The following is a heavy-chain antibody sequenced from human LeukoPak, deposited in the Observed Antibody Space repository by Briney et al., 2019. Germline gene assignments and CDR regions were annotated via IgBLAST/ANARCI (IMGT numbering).Heavy chain of an antibody. CDR3: ARRRLSSRGVGYNWFDP. CDR2: MNPNSGNT. J-gene: IGHJ5*02. D-gene: IGHD6-13*01. CDR1: GYTFTSYD. V-gene: IGHV1-8*01. Sequence: ASVKVSGKASGYTFTSYDINWVRQATGQGLEWMGWMNPNSGNTGYAQKFQGRVTMTRNTSISTAYMELSSLRSEDTAVYYCARRRLSSRGVGYNWFDPWGQGTLVTVSS.